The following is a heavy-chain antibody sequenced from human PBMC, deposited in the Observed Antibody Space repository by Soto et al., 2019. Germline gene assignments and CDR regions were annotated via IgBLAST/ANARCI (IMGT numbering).Heavy chain of an antibody. CDR3: ARLLSSGFYHFDY. CDR2: IYPGDSDT. Sequence: PGQALKVSCRGWGYSLTSYSIGRVRQMPGKGLEWMGIIYPGDSDTRYSPSFQGQVTISADKSISTAYLQWSSLKASDTAMYYCARLLSSGFYHFDYWGQATLVTVSS. CDR1: GYSLTSYS. V-gene: IGHV5-51*01. J-gene: IGHJ4*02. D-gene: IGHD3-22*01.